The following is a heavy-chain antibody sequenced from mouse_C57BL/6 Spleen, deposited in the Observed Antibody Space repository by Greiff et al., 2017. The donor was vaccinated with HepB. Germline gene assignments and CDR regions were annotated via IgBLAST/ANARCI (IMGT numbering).Heavy chain of an antibody. J-gene: IGHJ3*01. V-gene: IGHV1-82*01. Sequence: VQLQQSGPELVKPGASVKISCKASGYAFSSSWMNWVKQRPGKGLEWIGRIYPGDGDTNYNGKFKGKATLTADKSSSTAYMQLSSLTSADSAVYFCARSVESYDYGFGYWGQGTLVTVSA. CDR1: GYAFSSSW. CDR3: ARSVESYDYGFGY. CDR2: IYPGDGDT. D-gene: IGHD2-4*01.